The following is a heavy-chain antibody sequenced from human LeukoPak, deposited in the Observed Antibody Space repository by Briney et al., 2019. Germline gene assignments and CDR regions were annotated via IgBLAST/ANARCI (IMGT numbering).Heavy chain of an antibody. Sequence: GASVKVSCKASGYTFTGYYMHWVRQAPGQGLEWMGWINPNSGGTNYAQKFQGRVTMPRDTSISTAYMELSRLRSDDTAVYYCARAAFSVVRGVPLPIAFDIWGQGTMVTVSS. J-gene: IGHJ3*02. D-gene: IGHD3-10*01. CDR2: INPNSGGT. CDR1: GYTFTGYY. V-gene: IGHV1-2*02. CDR3: ARAAFSVVRGVPLPIAFDI.